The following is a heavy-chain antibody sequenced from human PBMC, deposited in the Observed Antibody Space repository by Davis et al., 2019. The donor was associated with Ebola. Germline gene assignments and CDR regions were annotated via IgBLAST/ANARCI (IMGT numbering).Heavy chain of an antibody. J-gene: IGHJ4*02. CDR1: GYTFNSHG. D-gene: IGHD6-19*01. CDR2: ISPYNGHT. Sequence: ASVQVSCKASGYTFNSHGISWVRQAPGQGLEWMAWISPYNGHTNYAQKFQGRLTLTTDTSTSTVYMELRSLTSDDTAEYYCARGRNGGWDFDYWGQGTRVTVAS. V-gene: IGHV1-18*01. CDR3: ARGRNGGWDFDY.